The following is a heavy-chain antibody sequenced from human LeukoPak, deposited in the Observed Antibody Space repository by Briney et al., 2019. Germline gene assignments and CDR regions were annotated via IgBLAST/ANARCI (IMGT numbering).Heavy chain of an antibody. CDR2: IHTSGST. CDR1: GGSITSYY. D-gene: IGHD2-15*01. V-gene: IGHV4-4*07. J-gene: IGHJ5*02. Sequence: SETLSLTCTVSGGSITSYYWNWIRQPAGKGLEWIGRIHTSGSTNYNPSLKSRVTMSVDTSKNQFSLKLSSVTAADTAVYYCATSGGILNWFDPWGQGTLVTVSS. CDR3: ATSGGILNWFDP.